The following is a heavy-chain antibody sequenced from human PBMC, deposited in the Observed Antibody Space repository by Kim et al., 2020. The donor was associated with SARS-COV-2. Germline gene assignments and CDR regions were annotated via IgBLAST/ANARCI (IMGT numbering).Heavy chain of an antibody. CDR3: ARGYSSSWDY. D-gene: IGHD6-13*01. Sequence: NYNPALKSRVTISVDTSKNQFSLKLSSVTAADTAVYYCARGYSSSWDYWGQGTLVTVSS. V-gene: IGHV4-34*01. J-gene: IGHJ4*02.